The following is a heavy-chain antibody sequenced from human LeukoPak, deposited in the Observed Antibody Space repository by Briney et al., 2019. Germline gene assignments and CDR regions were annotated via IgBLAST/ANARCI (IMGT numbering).Heavy chain of an antibody. J-gene: IGHJ4*02. CDR3: ARGGLYDSSGWVYFDY. Sequence: GGSLRLSCAASGFTFSSYAMHWVRQAPGKGLEYVSAISSNGGSTYYANSVKGRFTISRDNSKNTLYLQMGSLRAEDMAVYYCARGGLYDSSGWVYFDYWGQGTLVTVSS. V-gene: IGHV3-64*01. CDR2: ISSNGGST. D-gene: IGHD3-22*01. CDR1: GFTFSSYA.